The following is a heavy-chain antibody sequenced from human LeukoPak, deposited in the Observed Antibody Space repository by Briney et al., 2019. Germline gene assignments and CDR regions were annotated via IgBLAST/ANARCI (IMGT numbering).Heavy chain of an antibody. CDR3: AKDRPHPSAEPTNFDY. D-gene: IGHD1-14*01. Sequence: GGSLRLSCAVSGFTFRSYAMSWVRQAPGEGLEWVSATDGSGGSAYYADSVRGRFTISRDNSKNTLYLQMNSLRVEDTAVYYCAKDRPHPSAEPTNFDYWGQGTLVTVSS. V-gene: IGHV3-23*01. J-gene: IGHJ4*02. CDR1: GFTFRSYA. CDR2: TDGSGGSA.